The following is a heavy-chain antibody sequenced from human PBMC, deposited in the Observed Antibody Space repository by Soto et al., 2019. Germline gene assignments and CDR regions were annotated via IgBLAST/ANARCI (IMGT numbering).Heavy chain of an antibody. D-gene: IGHD6-25*01. J-gene: IGHJ5*02. CDR1: GGSLSSYY. CDR2: VYFSGNT. CDR3: GSVRPSGYVLS. Sequence: PSETLSLTCTVSGGSLSSYYWTWIRQSPGKGLEWIGYVYFSGNTNYNPSLKSRVTISIDTSKNQLSLRLASVTAADTAFYFCGSVRPSGYVLSWGQGTLVTSPQ. V-gene: IGHV4-59*01.